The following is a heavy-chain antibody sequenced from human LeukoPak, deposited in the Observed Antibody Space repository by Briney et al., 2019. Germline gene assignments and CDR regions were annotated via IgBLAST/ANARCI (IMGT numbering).Heavy chain of an antibody. CDR3: ARSWFGELSHFNY. V-gene: IGHV4-31*03. CDR1: GGSITSGGYY. D-gene: IGHD3-10*01. Sequence: LSQTLSLTCTVSGGSITSGGYYWSWIRQHPGKGLEWIGHIYYSGYTYYNPSLKSRVTMSVDTSKNQFSLKLSSVTAADTAVYYCARSWFGELSHFNYWGQGTLVRVSS. J-gene: IGHJ4*02. CDR2: IYYSGYT.